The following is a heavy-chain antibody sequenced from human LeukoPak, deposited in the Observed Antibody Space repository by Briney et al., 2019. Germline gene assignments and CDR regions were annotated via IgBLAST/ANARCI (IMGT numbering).Heavy chain of an antibody. V-gene: IGHV5-51*01. Sequence: GESLKISCKGSGYSFSNYWIGWVRQMPGKGLEWMGVIYPGDSDTRYSPSFQGQVSISADKSTSTAYLQWSSLKASDTAMYYCARTRNPKEMATFDYWGQGTLVTVSS. D-gene: IGHD5-24*01. CDR3: ARTRNPKEMATFDY. J-gene: IGHJ4*02. CDR2: IYPGDSDT. CDR1: GYSFSNYW.